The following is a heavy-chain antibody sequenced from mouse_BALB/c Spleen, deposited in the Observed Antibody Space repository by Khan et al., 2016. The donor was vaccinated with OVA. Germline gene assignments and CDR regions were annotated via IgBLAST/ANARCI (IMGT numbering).Heavy chain of an antibody. CDR3: TRNGFGNYEGWDY. Sequence: VQLQQSGTVLARPGASVKMSCKASGYTFTSYWMHWVKQRPGQGLEWIGAIYPGNSDTNYNQKFKGKAKLTAGTSTSTAYLELNSLTNEDSVVYYCTRNGFGNYEGWDYWGQGTTLTVSS. CDR2: IYPGNSDT. CDR1: GYTFTSYW. V-gene: IGHV1-5*01. D-gene: IGHD2-1*01. J-gene: IGHJ2*01.